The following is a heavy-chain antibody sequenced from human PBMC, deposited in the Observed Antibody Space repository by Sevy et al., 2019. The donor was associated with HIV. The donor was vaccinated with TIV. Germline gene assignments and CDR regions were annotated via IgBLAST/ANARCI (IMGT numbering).Heavy chain of an antibody. CDR2: ISGSGGST. CDR1: GFTFSSYA. D-gene: IGHD3-22*01. CDR3: AKDSTGGDSTGREAFDI. V-gene: IGHV3-23*01. Sequence: GGSLRLSCAASGFTFSSYAMSWVRQAPGKGLEWVSAISGSGGSTYYADSVKGRFTISRDNSKNTLYLQMNSLRAEDTAVYDCAKDSTGGDSTGREAFDIWGQGTMVTVSS. J-gene: IGHJ3*02.